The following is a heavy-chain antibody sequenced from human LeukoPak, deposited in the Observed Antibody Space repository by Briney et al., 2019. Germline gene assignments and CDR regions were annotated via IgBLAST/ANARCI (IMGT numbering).Heavy chain of an antibody. D-gene: IGHD4-23*01. Sequence: SETLSLTCTVSGGSISSNNYYWGWIRQPPGKGLEWIGSIFYSGNTYYNPSLKSRVTISVDTSKNQFSLKLSSVTAADTAVYYCARALDGGDHDAFDIWGQGTMVTVSS. V-gene: IGHV4-39*07. CDR1: GGSISSNNYY. CDR2: IFYSGNT. J-gene: IGHJ3*02. CDR3: ARALDGGDHDAFDI.